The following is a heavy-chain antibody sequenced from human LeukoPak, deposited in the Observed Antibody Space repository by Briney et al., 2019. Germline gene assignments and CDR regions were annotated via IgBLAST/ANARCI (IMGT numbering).Heavy chain of an antibody. CDR3: AREAYDYVWGSYPFDY. Sequence: GGSLRLSCAASGFTFSSYAMHWVRQAPGKGLEWVAVISYDGSNKYYADSVRGRFTISRDNSKNTLYLQMNSLRAEDTAVYYCAREAYDYVWGSYPFDYWGQGTLVTVSS. D-gene: IGHD3-16*02. J-gene: IGHJ4*02. CDR2: ISYDGSNK. V-gene: IGHV3-30*04. CDR1: GFTFSSYA.